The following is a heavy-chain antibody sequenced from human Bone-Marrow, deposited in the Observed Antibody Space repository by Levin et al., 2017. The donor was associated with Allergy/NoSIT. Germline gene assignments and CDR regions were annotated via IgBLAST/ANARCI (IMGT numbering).Heavy chain of an antibody. V-gene: IGHV5-51*01. Sequence: GESLKISCKVFGDNFLTSYIHWVRLTPGKGLEWMGMIYPGDSDSRYSPSFQGHVRLSVDKSITTAYLQWGSLKASDTATYYCARGQESSHYEYVYWGLGSLVTVSS. CDR3: ARGQESSHYEYVY. J-gene: IGHJ4*02. D-gene: IGHD3-22*01. CDR1: GDNFLTSY. CDR2: IYPGDSDS.